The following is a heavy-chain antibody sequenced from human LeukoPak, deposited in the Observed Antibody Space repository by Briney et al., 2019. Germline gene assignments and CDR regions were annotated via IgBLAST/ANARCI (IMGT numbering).Heavy chain of an antibody. CDR3: ANGYYFDY. CDR2: ISNSGGST. V-gene: IGHV3-23*01. Sequence: PGGSLRLSCAASGFTFSSYGMSWVRQAPGKGLEWVSVISNSGGSTDYADSVKGRFTISRDNSKNTLYLQMNSLRAEDTTVYYCANGYYFDYWGQGTLVTVSS. CDR1: GFTFSSYG. J-gene: IGHJ4*02.